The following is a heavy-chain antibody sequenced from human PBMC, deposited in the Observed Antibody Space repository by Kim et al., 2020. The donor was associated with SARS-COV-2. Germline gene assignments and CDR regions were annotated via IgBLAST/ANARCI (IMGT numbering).Heavy chain of an antibody. CDR2: ISYDGSNK. D-gene: IGHD2-21*02. Sequence: GGSLRLSCAASGFTFSSYAMHWVRQAPGKGLEWVAVISYDGSNKYYADSVKGRFTISRDNSKNTLYLQMNSLRAEDTAVYYCARDRGGIGGGDCPGDYWGQGTLVTVSS. CDR3: ARDRGGIGGGDCPGDY. V-gene: IGHV3-30*04. CDR1: GFTFSSYA. J-gene: IGHJ4*02.